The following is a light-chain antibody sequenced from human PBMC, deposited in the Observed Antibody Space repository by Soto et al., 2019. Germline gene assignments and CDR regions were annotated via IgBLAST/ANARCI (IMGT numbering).Light chain of an antibody. J-gene: IGKJ4*01. CDR3: QQSNTIPLT. Sequence: DIQMTQSPSSLSASVGDRVTITYRASQSINRYLNWYQQKPGKAPKVLIYAASSLQSGVPSRFSGSGSGTDFTLTISSLQFEDFATYFCQQSNTIPLTFGGGTKVEIK. V-gene: IGKV1-39*01. CDR1: QSINRY. CDR2: AAS.